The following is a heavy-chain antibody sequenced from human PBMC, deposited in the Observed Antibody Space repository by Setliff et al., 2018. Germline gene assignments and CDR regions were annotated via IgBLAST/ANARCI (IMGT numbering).Heavy chain of an antibody. CDR1: GDSISSSSYH. CDR2: IYYNGDT. Sequence: PSETLSLTCSLSGDSISSSSYHWGWIRQSPGKELEWIGNIYYNGDTNRNPSLKSRVTVSVDTSRDQFSLSLSSVTAADTAIYYCARVRVVQGYYEFDHWGQGTLVTVSS. J-gene: IGHJ4*02. CDR3: ARVRVVQGYYEFDH. V-gene: IGHV4-39*07. D-gene: IGHD3-3*01.